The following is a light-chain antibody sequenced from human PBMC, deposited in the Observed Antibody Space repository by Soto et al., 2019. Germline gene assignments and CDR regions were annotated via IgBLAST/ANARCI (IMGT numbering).Light chain of an antibody. CDR1: QSVSIN. CDR3: QQYNNWPLT. Sequence: EIVMTQSPATLSVSPGERPTLSCRASQSVSINLAWYQQKPGQPPRLLIYGASTRATGIPARFSGSGSGTEFTLTISSLQSEDFAVYYCQQYNNWPLTFGGGTKVEIK. V-gene: IGKV3-15*01. CDR2: GAS. J-gene: IGKJ4*01.